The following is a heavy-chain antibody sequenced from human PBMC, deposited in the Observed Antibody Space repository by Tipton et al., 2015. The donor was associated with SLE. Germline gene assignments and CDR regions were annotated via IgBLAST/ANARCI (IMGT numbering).Heavy chain of an antibody. J-gene: IGHJ5*02. V-gene: IGHV1-2*02. D-gene: IGHD1-26*01. CDR1: GYTFTGYY. CDR3: ARETRMDSGSYHNWFDP. CDR2: INPNSGGT. Sequence: QLVQSGAEVKKPGASVKVSCKASGYTFTGYYMHWVRQAPGQGLEWMGWINPNSGGTNYAQKFQGRVTMTRDTSISTAYMELSSLRSEDTAVYYCARETRMDSGSYHNWFDPWGQGTLVTVSS.